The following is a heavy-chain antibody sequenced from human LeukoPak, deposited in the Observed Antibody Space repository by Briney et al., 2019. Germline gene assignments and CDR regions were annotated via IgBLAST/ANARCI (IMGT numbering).Heavy chain of an antibody. V-gene: IGHV4-34*01. D-gene: IGHD6-19*01. CDR1: GGSFSGYY. Sequence: SETLSLTCAVYGGSFSGYYWSWIRQPPGKGLEGIGEINHSGSTNYNPSLKSRVTISVDTSKNQFSLKLSSVTAADTAVYYCARKGHSSGWYRDYYYYYYMDVWGKGTTVTVSS. J-gene: IGHJ6*03. CDR2: INHSGST. CDR3: ARKGHSSGWYRDYYYYYYMDV.